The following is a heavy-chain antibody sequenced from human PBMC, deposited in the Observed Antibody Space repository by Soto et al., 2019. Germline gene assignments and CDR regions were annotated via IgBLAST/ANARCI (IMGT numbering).Heavy chain of an antibody. CDR3: ARDLIIAAAGTVDY. CDR2: ISGSGGST. D-gene: IGHD6-13*01. V-gene: IGHV3-23*01. CDR1: GFTFSYYT. Sequence: GGSLRLSCVASGFTFSYYTMSWVRQAPGKGLEWVSAISGSGGSTYYADSVKGRFTISRDNSKNTLYLQMNSLRDEDTAVYYCARDLIIAAAGTVDYWGQGTLVTVSS. J-gene: IGHJ4*02.